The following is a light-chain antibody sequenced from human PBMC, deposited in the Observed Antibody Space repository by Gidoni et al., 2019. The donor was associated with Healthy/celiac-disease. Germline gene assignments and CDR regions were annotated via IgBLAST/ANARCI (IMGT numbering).Light chain of an antibody. Sequence: DIVMTQSPLSLPVTPGEPASIACRSSQSLLHSNGYNYLDWYLQKPGQSPQLLIDLGSKRATGVPDRCSGSGSGTDFTLKISRVEAEDVGVYYCRQALQTPLTFGGGTKVEIK. CDR3: RQALQTPLT. J-gene: IGKJ4*01. CDR1: QSLLHSNGYNY. CDR2: LGS. V-gene: IGKV2-28*01.